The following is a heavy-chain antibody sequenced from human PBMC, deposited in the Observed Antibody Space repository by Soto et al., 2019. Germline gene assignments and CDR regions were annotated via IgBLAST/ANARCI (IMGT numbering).Heavy chain of an antibody. CDR3: ASFGVASMNWFDP. D-gene: IGHD3-3*01. V-gene: IGHV4-30-4*01. Sequence: TSQTKPLTCTVSGVSISDVDYYWTWIRQSPGKGLEWIGCIDYSGTTYYNPSLKSRVTISEDTSKNQFSLKLTSVAAADTAMYYCASFGVASMNWFDPWGQGTLVTVSS. CDR2: IDYSGTT. J-gene: IGHJ5*02. CDR1: GVSISDVDYY.